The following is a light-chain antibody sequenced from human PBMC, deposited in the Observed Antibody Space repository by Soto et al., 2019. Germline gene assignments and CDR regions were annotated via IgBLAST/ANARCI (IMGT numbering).Light chain of an antibody. CDR1: SSDVGGYNY. CDR2: EVS. V-gene: IGLV2-8*01. J-gene: IGLJ2*01. Sequence: QSALTQPPSASGSPGQSVTISCTGNSSDVGGYNYVSWYQHHPGKAPKLMIYEVSKRPSGVPDRFSGSKSGHTASLTVSGLQAEDEADYYCSSYAGSDNVVFGGGTKLTVL. CDR3: SSYAGSDNVV.